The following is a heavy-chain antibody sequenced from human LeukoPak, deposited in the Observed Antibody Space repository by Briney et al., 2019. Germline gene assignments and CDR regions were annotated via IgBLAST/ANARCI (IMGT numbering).Heavy chain of an antibody. V-gene: IGHV3-23*01. CDR1: GFTFSSYD. CDR3: TEVLRTWYFDL. J-gene: IGHJ2*01. CDR2: ISTDGVGT. Sequence: GGSLRLSCAASGFTFSSYDMNWVRQAPGKGLEWVSSISTDGVGTTYADFVKGRCTVSRDSSTNTLYLQMNSLRADDTAIYYCTEVLRTWYFDLWGRGALVTVSS.